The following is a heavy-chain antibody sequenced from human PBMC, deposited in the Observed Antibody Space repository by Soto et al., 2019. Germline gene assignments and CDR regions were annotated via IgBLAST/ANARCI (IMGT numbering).Heavy chain of an antibody. Sequence: ASVKVSRKASGYTFTSYAMHWVRQAPGQRLEWMGWINAGNGNTKYSQKFQGRVTITRDTSASTAYVELSSLRSEDTAVYYCAREQGGYSGYDYYYYGMDVWGQGTTVTVSS. CDR3: AREQGGYSGYDYYYYGMDV. CDR2: INAGNGNT. D-gene: IGHD5-12*01. J-gene: IGHJ6*02. CDR1: GYTFTSYA. V-gene: IGHV1-3*01.